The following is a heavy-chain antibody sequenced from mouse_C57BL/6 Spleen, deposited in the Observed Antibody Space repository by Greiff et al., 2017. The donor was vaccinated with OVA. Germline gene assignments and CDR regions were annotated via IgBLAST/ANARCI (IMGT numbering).Heavy chain of an antibody. V-gene: IGHV3-6*01. J-gene: IGHJ2*01. Sequence: EVKLMESGPGLVKPSQSLSLTCSVTGYSITSGYYWNWIRQFPGNKLEWMGYISYDGSNNYNPSLKNRISITRDTSKNQFFLKLNSGTTEDTATYYCASGGTFDYWGQGTTLTVSS. CDR1: GYSITSGYY. D-gene: IGHD3-3*01. CDR2: ISYDGSN. CDR3: ASGGTFDY.